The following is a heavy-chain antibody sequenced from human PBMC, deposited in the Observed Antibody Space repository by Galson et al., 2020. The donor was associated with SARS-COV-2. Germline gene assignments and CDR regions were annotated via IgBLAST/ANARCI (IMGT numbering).Heavy chain of an antibody. Sequence: GGSLRLSCPASEFTFSRYAMAWVRQAPGKGLESVSGISGGGGSTYYADSVKGRFTSSRDISQNTVYLQMSSLRAEDTAVYYCAKDRGNDYGDQLDFWGQGTQVTVSS. CDR2: ISGGGGST. V-gene: IGHV3-23*01. D-gene: IGHD4-17*01. J-gene: IGHJ4*02. CDR1: EFTFSRYA. CDR3: AKDRGNDYGDQLDF.